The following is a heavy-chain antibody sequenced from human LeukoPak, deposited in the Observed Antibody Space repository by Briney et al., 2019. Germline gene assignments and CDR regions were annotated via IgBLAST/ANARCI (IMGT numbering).Heavy chain of an antibody. J-gene: IGHJ4*02. V-gene: IGHV3-73*01. CDR2: IRSKANSYAT. D-gene: IGHD6-6*01. Sequence: GGSLRLSCAASGFTFSGSAMHWVRQASGKGLEWVGRIRSKANSYATAYAASVKGRFTISRDDPKNTAYLQMNSLKTEDTAVYYCTRQSIAGDRRDYWGQGTLVTVSS. CDR3: TRQSIAGDRRDY. CDR1: GFTFSGSA.